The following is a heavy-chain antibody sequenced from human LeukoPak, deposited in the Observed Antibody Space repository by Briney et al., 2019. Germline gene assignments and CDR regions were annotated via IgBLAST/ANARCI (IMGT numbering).Heavy chain of an antibody. CDR2: IYYSGST. V-gene: IGHV4-31*03. J-gene: IGHJ5*02. CDR3: ARYIMPGPSEWFDP. Sequence: SQTLSLTCTVSGGSISSGGYYWSWIRQHPGKGLEWIGYIYYSGSTYYNPSLKSRVTISVDTSKNQFSLKLSSVTAADTAVYYCARYIMPGPSEWFDPWGQGTLVTVSS. D-gene: IGHD2-2*01. CDR1: GGSISSGGYY.